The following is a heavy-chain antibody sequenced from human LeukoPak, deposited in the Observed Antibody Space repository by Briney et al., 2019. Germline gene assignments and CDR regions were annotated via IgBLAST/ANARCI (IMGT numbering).Heavy chain of an antibody. CDR3: ARDRGYSSSRRDYYYYYMDA. J-gene: IGHJ6*03. Sequence: ASVKVSCKACVGTFSSYALSCVPEDPGQGLEWMGGIIPIFGTANYAQKCQGRVKITTDESTSTADMEMSSLRSEDTAVYYCARDRGYSSSRRDYYYYYMDAWGKGTTVTVSS. D-gene: IGHD6-13*01. CDR2: IIPIFGTA. V-gene: IGHV1-69*05. CDR1: VGTFSSYA.